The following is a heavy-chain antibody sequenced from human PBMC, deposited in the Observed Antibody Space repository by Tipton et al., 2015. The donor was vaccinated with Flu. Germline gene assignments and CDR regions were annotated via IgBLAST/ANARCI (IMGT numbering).Heavy chain of an antibody. Sequence: TLSLTCNVSGGSVSNYYWSWIRRPPGKGLEWVGYTSHSGNTNYSPSLKSRVTMSVDTSRNQVSLKLSSVTAADTAVYYCARTARYSYGFGYWGQGTLVTVSS. CDR1: GGSVSNYY. V-gene: IGHV4-59*02. D-gene: IGHD5-18*01. J-gene: IGHJ4*02. CDR2: TSHSGNT. CDR3: ARTARYSYGFGY.